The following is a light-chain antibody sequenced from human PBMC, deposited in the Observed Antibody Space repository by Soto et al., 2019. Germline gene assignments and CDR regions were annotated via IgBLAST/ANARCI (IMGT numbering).Light chain of an antibody. CDR3: CSSATESTYV. V-gene: IGLV2-23*01. J-gene: IGLJ1*01. CDR1: SSDVGAYDA. CDR2: RGT. Sequence: QSALAQPASVSGSPGQSITISCTGTSSDVGAYDAVSWYQQHPGKAPQVIIYRGTKRPSGVSTRFSGSVSGNTASLTVSGLQDEDEAEYFCCSSATESTYVFGTGTKLTVL.